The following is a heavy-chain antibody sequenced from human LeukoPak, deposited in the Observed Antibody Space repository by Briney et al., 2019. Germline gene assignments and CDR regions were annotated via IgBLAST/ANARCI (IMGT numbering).Heavy chain of an antibody. CDR2: ISAYNGNT. D-gene: IGHD3-10*01. J-gene: IGHJ6*02. CDR3: ARDRGLFYYYYGMDV. Sequence: ASVKVSCKASGYTFTSYGISWVRQAPGQGLEWMGWISAYNGNTNYAQKLQGRVTMTTDTSTSTAYMELRSLRSDDTAVYYCARDRGLFYYYYGMDVWGQGTTDTVSS. V-gene: IGHV1-18*01. CDR1: GYTFTSYG.